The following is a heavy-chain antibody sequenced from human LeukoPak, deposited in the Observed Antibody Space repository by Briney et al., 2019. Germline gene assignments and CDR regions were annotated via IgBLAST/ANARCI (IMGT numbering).Heavy chain of an antibody. D-gene: IGHD3-22*01. CDR1: GFTFDDYA. CDR3: AKDIAHYYDSRGYDY. J-gene: IGHJ4*02. V-gene: IGHV3-9*01. CDR2: ISWNSGSI. Sequence: GGSLRLSCAASGFTFDDYAMHWVRQAPGNGLEWVSGISWNSGSIGYADSVKGRFTISRDNAKNSLYLQMNSLRAEDTALYYCAKDIAHYYDSRGYDYWGQGTLVTVSS.